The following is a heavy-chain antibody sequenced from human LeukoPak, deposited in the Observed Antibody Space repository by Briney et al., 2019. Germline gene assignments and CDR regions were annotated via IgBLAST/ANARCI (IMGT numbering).Heavy chain of an antibody. D-gene: IGHD6-6*01. CDR3: ARHSYSSSSAVDY. CDR1: GGTFSSYA. CDR2: IIPILGIA. Sequence: SVKVSCKASGGTFSSYAISWVRQAPGQGLEWMGRIIPILGIANYAQKFQGRVTITADKSTSTAYMELSSLRSDDTAVYYCARHSYSSSSAVDYWGQGTLVTVSS. V-gene: IGHV1-69*04. J-gene: IGHJ4*02.